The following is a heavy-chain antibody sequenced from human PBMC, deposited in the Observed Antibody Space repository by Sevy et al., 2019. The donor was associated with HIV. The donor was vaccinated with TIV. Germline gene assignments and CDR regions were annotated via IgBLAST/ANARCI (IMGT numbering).Heavy chain of an antibody. CDR2: IHYSGST. CDR3: ARGRSAVATYYTWSTVVCYYFDY. CDR1: GDSISSGANY. V-gene: IGHV4-31*03. J-gene: IGHJ4*02. Sequence: SETLSLTCTVSGDSISSGANYWGWIRQHPVKGLEWIGYIHYSGSTYDNPSLKSRITMSVDTSKNQFSLKLRSVTAADTAVYYCARGRSAVATYYTWSTVVCYYFDYWGQGTLVTVS. D-gene: IGHD5-12*01.